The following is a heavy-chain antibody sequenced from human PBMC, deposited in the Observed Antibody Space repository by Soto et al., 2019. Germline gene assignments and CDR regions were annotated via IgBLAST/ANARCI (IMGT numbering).Heavy chain of an antibody. CDR1: GFTFSSYS. D-gene: IGHD3-22*01. Sequence: PGGSLRLSCAASGFTFSSYSMNWVRQAPGKGLEWVSSISSSSSYIYYADSVKGRFTISRDNAKNSLYLQMNSLRAEDTAVYYCAREFLPHYYDSSGPGPWGQGTLVTVSS. CDR3: AREFLPHYYDSSGPGP. CDR2: ISSSSSYI. J-gene: IGHJ5*02. V-gene: IGHV3-21*01.